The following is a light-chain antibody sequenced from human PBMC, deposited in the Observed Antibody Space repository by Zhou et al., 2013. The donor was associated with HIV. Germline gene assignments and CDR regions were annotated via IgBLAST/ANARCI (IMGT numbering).Light chain of an antibody. CDR2: AAS. V-gene: IGKV1-39*01. J-gene: IGKJ3*01. CDR3: QQYYSSPPT. CDR1: QSISTY. Sequence: DIQMTQSPSSLSASVGDRVTITCRASQSISTYLNWYQQKPGKAPKLLIYAASSLQSGVPSRFSGSGSGTAFTLTISSLQPEDFATYYCQQYYSSPPTFG.